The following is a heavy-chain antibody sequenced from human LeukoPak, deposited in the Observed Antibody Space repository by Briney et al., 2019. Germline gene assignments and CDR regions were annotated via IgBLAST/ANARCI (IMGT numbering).Heavy chain of an antibody. CDR2: INPNSGGT. CDR3: ARTMDSSGHYRWGIAY. D-gene: IGHD3-22*01. V-gene: IGHV1-2*02. J-gene: IGHJ4*02. CDR1: GYTFNGYY. Sequence: ASVKVSCKASGYTFNGYYMHWVRQAPGQGLEWMGWINPNSGGTNYAQKFQGRVTMTRDTSISTAYMELSRLRSDDTAVYYCARTMDSSGHYRWGIAYWGQGTLVTVSS.